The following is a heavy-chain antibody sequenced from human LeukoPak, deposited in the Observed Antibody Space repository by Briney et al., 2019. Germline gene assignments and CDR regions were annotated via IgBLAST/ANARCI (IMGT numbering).Heavy chain of an antibody. D-gene: IGHD2-8*01. CDR3: ARGPERTGVGTRYYYDMDV. CDR2: ISSNGGST. Sequence: GGSLRLSCAASGFSFSSYAMHWVRQAPGKGLQYVSGISSNGGSTYYADSVKGRFTISRDNSKNTLYLQMNSLRAEDTAVYYCARGPERTGVGTRYYYDMDVWGQGTTVTVSS. CDR1: GFSFSSYA. V-gene: IGHV3-64*02. J-gene: IGHJ6*02.